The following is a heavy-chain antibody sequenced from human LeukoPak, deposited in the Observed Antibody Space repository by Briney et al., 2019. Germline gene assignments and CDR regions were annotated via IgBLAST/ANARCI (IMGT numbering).Heavy chain of an antibody. D-gene: IGHD2/OR15-2a*01. CDR2: IKSKTYGRTT. Sequence: PGGSLSLSCAASGFTVNNTWMSWVRLAPGHGMGLISLIKSKTYGRTTEYAAPVKGRFSISRDDSESTLFLQMGSLTTEDTAVYYCTRDHFAWGQGTLVTVSS. CDR1: GFTVNNTW. V-gene: IGHV3-15*01. J-gene: IGHJ5*02. CDR3: TRDHFA.